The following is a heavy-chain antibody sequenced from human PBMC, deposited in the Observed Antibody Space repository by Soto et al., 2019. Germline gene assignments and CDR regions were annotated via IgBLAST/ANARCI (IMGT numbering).Heavy chain of an antibody. CDR3: ARRWQGLVRDFDI. CDR2: ISYNSGDM. V-gene: IGHV3-9*01. J-gene: IGHJ3*02. D-gene: IGHD6-19*01. CDR1: GFSFNEHA. Sequence: EVQLVESGGGLVQPGRSLRLSCAASGFSFNEHAIHWVRQAPGKGLEWVSGISYNSGDMVFADSVKGRFTISRDNAKNSAYLQMNSLRVEDTALYYCARRWQGLVRDFDIWGQGTMVTVSS.